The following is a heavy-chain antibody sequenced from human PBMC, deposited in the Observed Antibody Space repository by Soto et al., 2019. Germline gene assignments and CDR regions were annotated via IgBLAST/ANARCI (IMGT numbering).Heavy chain of an antibody. CDR3: ARSLPGTYGAFDL. V-gene: IGHV3-74*01. J-gene: IGHJ3*01. CDR1: EFTFRSYW. CDR2: ISGDGSGT. Sequence: VGSLRLSCVASEFTFRSYWMHWVRQSPGKGLVWVSRISGDGSGTNYADSVKGRFTISRDNAKNTVYLQIDSLRAEDTAVYYCARSLPGTYGAFDLWGQGTMVTVSS. D-gene: IGHD3-16*01.